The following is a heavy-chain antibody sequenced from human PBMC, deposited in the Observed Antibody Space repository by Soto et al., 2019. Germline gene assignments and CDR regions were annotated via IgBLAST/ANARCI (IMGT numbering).Heavy chain of an antibody. CDR1: GFSLNTRGVG. D-gene: IGHD3-10*01. CDR2: IYWDADN. J-gene: IGHJ4*02. V-gene: IGHV2-5*02. Sequence: QITLKESGPTLVKPTQTLTLTCTFSGFSLNTRGVGVGWIRQPPGKALEWLALIYWDADNRYSPSLKSRLTITNDTSKNQVVLTMTNMDPVDTATYYCAHRPGSGSYPNYFDYWGQGTLVTVSS. CDR3: AHRPGSGSYPNYFDY.